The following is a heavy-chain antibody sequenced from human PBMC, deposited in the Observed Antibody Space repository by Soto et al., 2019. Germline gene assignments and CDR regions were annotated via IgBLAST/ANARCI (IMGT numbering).Heavy chain of an antibody. J-gene: IGHJ5*02. V-gene: IGHV1-69*02. Sequence: SVKVSCKASGGTFSSYTISWVRQAPGQGLEWMGRIIPILGIANYAQKFQGRVTITADKSTSTAYMELSSLRSEDTAVYYCAGYFDGIGMFDPWGQGTLVSVSS. CDR1: GGTFSSYT. CDR3: AGYFDGIGMFDP. D-gene: IGHD3-9*01. CDR2: IIPILGIA.